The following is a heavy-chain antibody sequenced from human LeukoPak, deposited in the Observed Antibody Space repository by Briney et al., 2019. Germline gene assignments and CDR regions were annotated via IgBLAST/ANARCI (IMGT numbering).Heavy chain of an antibody. CDR2: IHSSEGT. CDR1: GGSLNGYY. J-gene: IGHJ6*04. Sequence: SETLSLTCTVSGGSLNGYYWGWLRQPPGKGLECIGYIHSSEGTAHSASLKSRLTISLDTSTNQFPLTLSSVTAADTAVYYCARHVYGEGMVVWGKGTTVTVSS. V-gene: IGHV4-59*08. D-gene: IGHD4-17*01. CDR3: ARHVYGEGMVV.